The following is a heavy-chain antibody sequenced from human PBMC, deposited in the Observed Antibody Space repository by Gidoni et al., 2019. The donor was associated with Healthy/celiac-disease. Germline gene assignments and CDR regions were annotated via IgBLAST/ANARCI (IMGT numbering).Heavy chain of an antibody. J-gene: IGHJ4*02. CDR3: ARDLGDLAPVGDY. V-gene: IGHV1-2*02. CDR1: GYTFTGYY. CDR2: INTNSGGT. Sequence: QVQLVQSGAEVNKPGASLKVSCKAYGYTFTGYYMHWVRQAPGQGLEWMGWINTNSGGTNYAQKFQGRGTMTRDTSISTAYMELSRLRSDGTAGYYCARDLGDLAPVGDYWGQGTLVTVSA. D-gene: IGHD3-16*01.